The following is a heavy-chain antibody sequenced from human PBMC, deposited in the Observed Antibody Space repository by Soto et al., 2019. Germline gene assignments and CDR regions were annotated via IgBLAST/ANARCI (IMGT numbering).Heavy chain of an antibody. D-gene: IGHD4-4*01. Sequence: EVQLVESGGGLVQAGGSLRLFCAVSGFTFSSYEMNWVRQAPGKGLEWVSYIGTSGKTIYYADSVRGRFTISRDNAKNSLYLQMNSLRAEDTAVYFCARDPAIYSGKFDYGLDVWGRGTPVTVS. CDR3: ARDPAIYSGKFDYGLDV. J-gene: IGHJ6*02. CDR2: IGTSGKTI. V-gene: IGHV3-48*03. CDR1: GFTFSSYE.